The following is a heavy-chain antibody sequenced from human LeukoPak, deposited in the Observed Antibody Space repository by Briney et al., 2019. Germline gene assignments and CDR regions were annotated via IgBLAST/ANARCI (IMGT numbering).Heavy chain of an antibody. D-gene: IGHD2-21*01. CDR3: AHSKGLLFVY. V-gene: IGHV2-5*01. CDR2: IYWNDDK. J-gene: IGHJ4*02. Sequence: PXXXAXEWLALIYWNDDKRYSPSLKSRLTITKDTSKNQVVLTMTNMDPVDTATYYCAHSKGLLFVYWGQGTLVTVSS.